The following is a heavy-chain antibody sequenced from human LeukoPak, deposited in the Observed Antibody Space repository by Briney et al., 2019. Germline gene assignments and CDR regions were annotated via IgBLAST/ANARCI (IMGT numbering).Heavy chain of an antibody. D-gene: IGHD3-3*01. CDR1: GYTFTGYY. CDR3: ARDFEGLRFLEWGIDY. Sequence: ASVKVSCKASGYTFTGYYMHWVRQAPGQGLEWMGWINPNSGGTNYAQKFQGRVTMTRDTSISTAYMELSRLRSDDTAVYYCARDFEGLRFLEWGIDYWGQGTLVTVSS. CDR2: INPNSGGT. J-gene: IGHJ4*02. V-gene: IGHV1-2*02.